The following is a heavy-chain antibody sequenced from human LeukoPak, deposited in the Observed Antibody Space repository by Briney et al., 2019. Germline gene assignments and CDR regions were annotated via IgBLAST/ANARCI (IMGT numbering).Heavy chain of an antibody. CDR3: AREYSSSSEGIWFDP. J-gene: IGHJ5*02. Sequence: SETLSLTCAVSGVSIRSYFWSWIRQPPGKGLDWIGYIYYSGSTNYNPSLKSRVTISVDTSKSQFSLNLSSVTAADTAVYYCAREYSSSSEGIWFDPWGQGTLVTVSS. V-gene: IGHV4-59*01. CDR2: IYYSGST. CDR1: GVSIRSYF. D-gene: IGHD6-6*01.